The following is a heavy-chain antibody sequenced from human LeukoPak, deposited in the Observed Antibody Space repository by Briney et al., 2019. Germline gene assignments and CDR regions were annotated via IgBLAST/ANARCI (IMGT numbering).Heavy chain of an antibody. CDR3: ARWGVGYYYDSSGYLDY. V-gene: IGHV4-59*01. CDR2: IYYSGST. J-gene: IGHJ4*02. Sequence: SETLSLTCTVSGGSISSYYRSWIRQPPGKGLEWIGYIYYSGSTNYNPSLKSRVTISVDTSKNQSSLKLSSVTAADTAVYYCARWGVGYYYDSSGYLDYWGQGTLVTVSS. CDR1: GGSISSYY. D-gene: IGHD3-22*01.